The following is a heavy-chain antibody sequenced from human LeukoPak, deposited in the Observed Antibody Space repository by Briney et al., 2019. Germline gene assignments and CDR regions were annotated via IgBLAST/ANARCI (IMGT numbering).Heavy chain of an antibody. CDR3: ASQETDYYYYYMDV. CDR1: GFTVSSNY. D-gene: IGHD1-14*01. CDR2: IYSGGST. Sequence: GGSLRLSCAASGFTVSSNYMSWVRQAPGKGLEWVSVIYSGGSTYYADSVKGRFTISRDNSKNTLYLQMNSLRAEDTAVYYCASQETDYYYYYMDVWGKGTTVTISS. J-gene: IGHJ6*03. V-gene: IGHV3-53*01.